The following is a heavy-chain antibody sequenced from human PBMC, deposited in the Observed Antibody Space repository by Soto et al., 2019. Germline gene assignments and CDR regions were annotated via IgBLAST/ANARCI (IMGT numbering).Heavy chain of an antibody. CDR2: ISGSGGST. V-gene: IGHV3-23*01. Sequence: GGSLRLSCAASGFTFSSYAMSWVRQAPGKGLEWVSAISGSGGSTYYADSVKGRFTISRDNSKNTLYLQMNSLRAEDTAVYYCAKGSRYCSSTSCYPYYYYYGMDVWGQGTTVTVS. J-gene: IGHJ6*02. CDR1: GFTFSSYA. CDR3: AKGSRYCSSTSCYPYYYYYGMDV. D-gene: IGHD2-2*01.